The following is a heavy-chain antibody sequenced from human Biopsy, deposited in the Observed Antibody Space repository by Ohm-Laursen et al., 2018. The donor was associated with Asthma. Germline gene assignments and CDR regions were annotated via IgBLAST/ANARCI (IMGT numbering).Heavy chain of an antibody. Sequence: SLRLSCTASGFTFMTYGMHWVRQVPGKGLEWVATVGSDESCTDHADSVKGRFTISRDNSKNTLHLQMNSLSPEDTAVYYCARTYYDFLTGQVKDGFDMWGQGTMVTVAS. J-gene: IGHJ3*02. D-gene: IGHD3-9*01. CDR2: VGSDESCT. CDR3: ARTYYDFLTGQVKDGFDM. CDR1: GFTFMTYG. V-gene: IGHV3-33*01.